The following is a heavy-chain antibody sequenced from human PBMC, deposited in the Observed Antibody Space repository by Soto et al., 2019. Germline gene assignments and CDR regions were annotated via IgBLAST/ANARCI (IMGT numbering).Heavy chain of an antibody. CDR2: MNPNSGNT. Sequence: QVPLVQSGAEVKKPGASVKVSCKASGYTFTSYDINWVRQATGQGLEWMGWMNPNSGNTGYAQKFQGRVTMTRNTSISTAYMELSSLRSEDTAVYYCARGRLDYDFWSGYYKDNWFDPWGQGTLVTVSS. D-gene: IGHD3-3*01. J-gene: IGHJ5*02. CDR1: GYTFTSYD. CDR3: ARGRLDYDFWSGYYKDNWFDP. V-gene: IGHV1-8*01.